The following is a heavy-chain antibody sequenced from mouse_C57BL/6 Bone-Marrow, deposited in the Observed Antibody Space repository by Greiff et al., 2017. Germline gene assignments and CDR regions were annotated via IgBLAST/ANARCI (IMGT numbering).Heavy chain of an antibody. CDR1: GFSLTSYG. D-gene: IGHD2-5*01. V-gene: IGHV2-5*01. CDR3: AKNSNYDVPYAMDY. Sequence: QVQLQQSGPGLVQPSQSLSITCTVSGFSLTSYGVHWVRQSPGTGLEWLGVIWRGGSTDYNAAFMSRLSITKDNSKSQVFFKMNSLQADDTAIYYCAKNSNYDVPYAMDYWGQGTSVTVSA. CDR2: IWRGGST. J-gene: IGHJ4*01.